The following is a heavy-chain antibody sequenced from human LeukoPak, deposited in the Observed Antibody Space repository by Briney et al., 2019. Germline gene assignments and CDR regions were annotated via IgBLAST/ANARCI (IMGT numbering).Heavy chain of an antibody. D-gene: IGHD6-13*01. V-gene: IGHV4-59*01. CDR2: IYYSGST. CDR1: GGSISSYY. Sequence: SETLSLTCTVSGGSISSYYWSWIRQPPGKGLEWIGYIYYSGSTNYNPSLKSRVTISVDTSMNQFSLKLSSVTAADTAVYYCARGSGGYSIAAAGTPFDYWGQGTLVTVSS. CDR3: ARGSGGYSIAAAGTPFDY. J-gene: IGHJ4*02.